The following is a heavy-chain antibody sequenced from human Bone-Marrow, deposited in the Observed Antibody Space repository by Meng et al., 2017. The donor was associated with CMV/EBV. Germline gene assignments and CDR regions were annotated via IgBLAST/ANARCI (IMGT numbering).Heavy chain of an antibody. CDR3: ARGVYNTPRGAFDI. J-gene: IGHJ3*02. CDR2: ISSSSSYI. V-gene: IGHV3-21*04. Sequence: GGSLRLSCAASGFTFSSYSMNWVRQAPGKGLEWVSSISSSSSYIYYADSVKGRFTISRDNAKNSLYLQMNSLRAEDMAVYFCARGVYNTPRGAFDIWGQGTVVTVS. CDR1: GFTFSSYS. D-gene: IGHD6-13*01.